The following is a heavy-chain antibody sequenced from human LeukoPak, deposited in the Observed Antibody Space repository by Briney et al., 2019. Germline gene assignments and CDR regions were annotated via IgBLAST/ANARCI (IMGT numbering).Heavy chain of an antibody. Sequence: ASVKVSCKASGYTFINYGITWVRQAPGQGLEWMGWVNAYNGDTNYGQNFQGRVTVTTDTSTSTGYMEVESLRSDDTAVYYCARVTLHDYGSGRYAFDIWGQGTMVTVSS. D-gene: IGHD3-10*01. CDR3: ARVTLHDYGSGRYAFDI. CDR2: VNAYNGDT. CDR1: GYTFINYG. V-gene: IGHV1-18*01. J-gene: IGHJ3*02.